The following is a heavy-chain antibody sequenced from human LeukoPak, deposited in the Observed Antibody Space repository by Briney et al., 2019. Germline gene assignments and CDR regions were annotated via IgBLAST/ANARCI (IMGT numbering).Heavy chain of an antibody. D-gene: IGHD3-3*01. Sequence: PGGSLRLSCVASGFTFRTNPMAWVRQAPGKGLEWVSGISDSGDSTYYADSVKGRFTISRGNSNNTLYLQMNRLRAEDTAVYYCARGNLGITIFGVLTAFDYWGQGALVSVSS. CDR1: GFTFRTNP. CDR2: ISDSGDST. V-gene: IGHV3-23*01. J-gene: IGHJ4*02. CDR3: ARGNLGITIFGVLTAFDY.